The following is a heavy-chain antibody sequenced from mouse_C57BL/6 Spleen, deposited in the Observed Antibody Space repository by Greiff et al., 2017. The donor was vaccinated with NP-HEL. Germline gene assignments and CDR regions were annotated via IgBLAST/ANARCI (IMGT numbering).Heavy chain of an antibody. J-gene: IGHJ1*03. V-gene: IGHV1-52*01. CDR1: GYTFTSYW. D-gene: IGHD1-1*01. CDR3: ARDYGSSRWYFDV. CDR2: IDPSDSDT. Sequence: QVQLQQPGAELVRPGSSVKLSCKASGYTFTSYWMHWVKQRPIQGLEWIGNIDPSDSDTHYNQKFKDKATLTVDKSSGTAYMQLSSLTSEDSAVYYGARDYGSSRWYFDVWGTGTTVTVSS.